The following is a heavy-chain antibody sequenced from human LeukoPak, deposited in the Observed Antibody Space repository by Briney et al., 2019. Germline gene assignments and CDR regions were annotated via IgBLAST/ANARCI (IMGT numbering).Heavy chain of an antibody. CDR1: GGSFSGYY. D-gene: IGHD6-6*01. CDR3: ASARVDYYYYYMDV. CDR2: INHSGST. J-gene: IGHJ6*03. Sequence: TETLSLTCAVYGGSFSGYYWSWIRQPPGKGLEWIGEINHSGSTNYNPSLKSRVTISVDTSKNQFSLKLSSVTAADTAVYYCASARVDYYYYYMDVWGKGTTVTVSS. V-gene: IGHV4-34*01.